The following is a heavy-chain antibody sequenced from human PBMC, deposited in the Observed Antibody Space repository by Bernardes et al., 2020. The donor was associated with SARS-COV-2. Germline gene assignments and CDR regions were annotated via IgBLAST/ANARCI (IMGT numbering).Heavy chain of an antibody. CDR2: SGSDGST. J-gene: IGHJ4*02. CDR3: AKGWSYFDY. V-gene: IGHV3-23*01. Sequence: GSLRLSCAASGFNFKSYAMTWVRQAPGKGLEWVSSGSDGSTFYANSVKGRFTISRDNSKNMVYLQMNSLKAEDTAIYYCAKGWSYFDYWGQGTLVTVSS. D-gene: IGHD3-3*01. CDR1: GFNFKSYA.